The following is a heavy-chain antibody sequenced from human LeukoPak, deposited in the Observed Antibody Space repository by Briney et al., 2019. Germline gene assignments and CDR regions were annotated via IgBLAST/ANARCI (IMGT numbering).Heavy chain of an antibody. Sequence: KSSETLSLTCTVSGYSISSGYYWGWIRQPPGKGLEWIGSIYHSGSTCYNPSLKSRVTISVDTSKNQFSLKLSSVTAADTAVYYCARVGINDAFDIWGQGTMVTVSS. CDR2: IYHSGST. D-gene: IGHD3-22*01. CDR1: GYSISSGYY. V-gene: IGHV4-38-2*02. CDR3: ARVGINDAFDI. J-gene: IGHJ3*02.